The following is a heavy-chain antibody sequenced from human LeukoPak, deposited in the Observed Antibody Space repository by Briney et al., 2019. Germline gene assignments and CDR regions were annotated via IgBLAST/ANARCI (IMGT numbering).Heavy chain of an antibody. V-gene: IGHV3-43D*04. Sequence: PGGSLRLSCAASGFDFGDYAMHWVRQAPGKGLEWVSVINWNGGGTHYVDSVKGRFTVSRDNAQNSLFLQMNSLRPEDTGVYYCAKDLTGGIDYWGQGTLVTVSS. CDR1: GFDFGDYA. CDR3: AKDLTGGIDY. J-gene: IGHJ4*02. D-gene: IGHD3-16*01. CDR2: INWNGGGT.